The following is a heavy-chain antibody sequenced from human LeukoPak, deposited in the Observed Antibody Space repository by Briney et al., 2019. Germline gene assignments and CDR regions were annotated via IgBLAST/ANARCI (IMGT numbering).Heavy chain of an antibody. V-gene: IGHV3-23*01. CDR2: ISGSGGNS. J-gene: IGHJ4*02. Sequence: YAXNWVRQAPGKGLEWVSAISGSGGNSYYADSVNGRFTISRDNSKNTLYLQMNSLRADDTAVYYCAKARGGCSGGTCRAFDYWGQGTLVTVSS. CDR3: AKARGGCSGGTCRAFDY. D-gene: IGHD2-15*01. CDR1: YA.